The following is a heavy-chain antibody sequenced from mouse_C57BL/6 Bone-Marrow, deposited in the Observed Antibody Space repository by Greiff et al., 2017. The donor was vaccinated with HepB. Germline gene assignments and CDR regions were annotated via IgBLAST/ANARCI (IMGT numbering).Heavy chain of an antibody. CDR1: GYTFTDYY. D-gene: IGHD1-1*01. CDR2: IYPGSGNT. J-gene: IGHJ4*01. Sequence: QVTLKVSGAELVRPGASVKLSCKASGYTFTDYYINWVKQRPGQGLEWIARIYPGSGNTYYNEKFKGKATLTAEKSSSTAYMQLSSLTSEDSAVYFCARGIDYYGSSTYYAMDYWGQGTSVTVSS. V-gene: IGHV1-76*01. CDR3: ARGIDYYGSSTYYAMDY.